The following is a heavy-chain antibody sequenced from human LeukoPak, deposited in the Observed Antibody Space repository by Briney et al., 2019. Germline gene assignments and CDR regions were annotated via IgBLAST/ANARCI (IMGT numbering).Heavy chain of an antibody. V-gene: IGHV1-18*04. J-gene: IGHJ4*02. CDR1: GYTFTNYG. D-gene: IGHD3-22*01. CDR3: ARDPNTYYYDTSGYYCDC. Sequence: GASVRVSCKASGYTFTNYGISWVRQAPGQGLEWMGWISAYNGNTNYAQKLQGRVTMTTDTSTSTAYMELRSLRSDDTAVYYCARDPNTYYYDTSGYYCDCWGQGTLVTVSS. CDR2: ISAYNGNT.